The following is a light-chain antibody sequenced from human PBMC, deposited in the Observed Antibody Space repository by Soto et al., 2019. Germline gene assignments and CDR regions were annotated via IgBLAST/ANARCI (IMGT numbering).Light chain of an antibody. Sequence: LLFSQTPRTLSLSPVEEATLSWRSRHSVSTSSLAWYQQRPGQPPRLLIYGASSRATGIPDRFSGSGSGTDFTLTISRLAPEDFAVYYCQRFGSSFTFGQRTRL. CDR3: QRFGSSFT. V-gene: IGKV3-20*01. CDR2: GAS. J-gene: IGKJ5*01. CDR1: HSVSTSS.